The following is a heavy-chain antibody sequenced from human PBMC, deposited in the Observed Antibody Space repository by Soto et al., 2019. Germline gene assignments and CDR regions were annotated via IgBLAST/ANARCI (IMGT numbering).Heavy chain of an antibody. V-gene: IGHV1-69*01. CDR1: GGTFSNYP. CDR2: IIPIFGTT. D-gene: IGHD2-21*02. J-gene: IGHJ4*02. CDR3: ARGLYCSGGCYSHFDY. Sequence: VQLVQSGAEVKKPGSSVKVSCKASGGTFSNYPFIWFLQAPGQGLDWMGGIIPIFGTTDYGQMFQGRVTITADESTNTAYMELSSLRSDDTAVYYCARGLYCSGGCYSHFDYWGQGTLVTVSS.